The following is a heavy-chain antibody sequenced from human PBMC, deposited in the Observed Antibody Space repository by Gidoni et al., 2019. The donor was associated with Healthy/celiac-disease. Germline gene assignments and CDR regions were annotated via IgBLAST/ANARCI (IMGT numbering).Heavy chain of an antibody. Sequence: EVQLVESGGGLVKPGRSLRLSCTASGFTFGDYAMSWFRRAPGKGLEWVGFIRSKAYGGTTEYAASVKGRFTISRDDSKSIAYLQMNSLKTEDTAVYYCTRDDVRQNYGGNSGHLEENDYWGQGTLVTVSS. V-gene: IGHV3-49*05. D-gene: IGHD4-17*01. CDR1: GFTFGDYA. CDR2: IRSKAYGGTT. J-gene: IGHJ4*02. CDR3: TRDDVRQNYGGNSGHLEENDY.